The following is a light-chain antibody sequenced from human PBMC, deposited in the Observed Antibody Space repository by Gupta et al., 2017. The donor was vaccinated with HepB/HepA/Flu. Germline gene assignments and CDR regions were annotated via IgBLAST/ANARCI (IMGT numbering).Light chain of an antibody. V-gene: IGKV1-39*01. CDR1: QSINGY. CDR3: QQCYNDPLT. CDR2: TTS. J-gene: IGKJ3*01. Sequence: DIQMTQSPSSLSASVGDRVTITCRPSQSINGYLNWYQQKPGKAPKLLLHTTSTLQSGVPSRFSGSGSGTDFTLTISRMQPEDFATYYCQQCYNDPLTFGQGTIVDIE.